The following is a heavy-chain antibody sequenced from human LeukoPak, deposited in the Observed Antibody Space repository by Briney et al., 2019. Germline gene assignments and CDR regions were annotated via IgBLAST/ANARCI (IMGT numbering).Heavy chain of an antibody. CDR2: ISSSSSYI. J-gene: IGHJ4*02. D-gene: IGHD3-22*01. V-gene: IGHV3-21*01. CDR3: ARDTYYYDSSGYYGFDY. CDR1: GFTFSSYS. Sequence: GGSLRLSCAASGFTFSSYSMNWVRQAPGKGLEWVSSISSSSSYIYYADSVKGRFTISRDNAKNSLYLQMNSLGAEDTAVYYCARDTYYYDSSGYYGFDYWGQGTLVTVSS.